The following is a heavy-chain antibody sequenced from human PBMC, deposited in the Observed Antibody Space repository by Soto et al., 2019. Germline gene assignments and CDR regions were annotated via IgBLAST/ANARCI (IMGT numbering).Heavy chain of an antibody. CDR2: IHYSGSS. V-gene: IGHV4-59*01. CDR1: GGSISSYY. J-gene: IGHJ2*01. Sequence: QVQLQESGPGLVKPSETLSLTCTVSGGSISSYYWSWIRQPPGKGLEWIAYIHYSGSSSSNPSLKRRVAISLDTSKNQFSLKLSSVTAADTAVYYCASVFYDVWGRGTLVTVSP. D-gene: IGHD3-9*01. CDR3: ASVFYDV.